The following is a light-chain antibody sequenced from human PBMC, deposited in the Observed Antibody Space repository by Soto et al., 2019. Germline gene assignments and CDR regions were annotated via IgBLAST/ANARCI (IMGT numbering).Light chain of an antibody. CDR2: DAS. Sequence: IPTTQSPSTQGSHVGARASITYRASQSIGVWLAWYQQKPGKAPKLLIYDASNLQTGVPSRFSGSGSGTEFTLTISSLQPDDFATYYCQQYDVDSGTFGQGTKGDI. J-gene: IGKJ1*01. CDR1: QSIGVW. V-gene: IGKV1-5*01. CDR3: QQYDVDSGT.